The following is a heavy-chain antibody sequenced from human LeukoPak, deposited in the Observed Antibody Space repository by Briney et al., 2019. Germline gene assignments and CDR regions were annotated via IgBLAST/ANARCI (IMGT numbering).Heavy chain of an antibody. CDR1: GFTFSSYG. D-gene: IGHD4-23*01. J-gene: IGHJ5*02. V-gene: IGHV3-30*02. CDR2: IRYDGSNK. Sequence: GESLRLSCAASGFTFSSYGMHWVRQAPGKGLEWVAFIRYDGSNKYYADSVKGRFTISRDNSKNTLYLQMNSLRAEDTTVYYCAMLHDYGGKNWFDPWGQGTLVTVSS. CDR3: AMLHDYGGKNWFDP.